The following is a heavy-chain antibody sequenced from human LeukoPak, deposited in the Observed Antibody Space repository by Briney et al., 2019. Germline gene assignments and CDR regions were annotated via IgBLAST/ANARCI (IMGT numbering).Heavy chain of an antibody. Sequence: GGSLRLSCEASGFIFSSYGMNWVRQAPGKGLEWVSGVSGSDGTTYYADSVKGRFTISRDNSKNSLYLQMNSLRAEDTAVYYCARDPGYNYGFDYWGQGTLVTVSS. CDR1: GFIFSSYG. D-gene: IGHD5-18*01. CDR3: ARDPGYNYGFDY. J-gene: IGHJ4*02. CDR2: VSGSDGTT. V-gene: IGHV3-23*01.